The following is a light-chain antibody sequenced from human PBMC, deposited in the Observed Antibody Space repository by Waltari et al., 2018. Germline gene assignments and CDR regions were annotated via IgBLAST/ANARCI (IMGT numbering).Light chain of an antibody. CDR1: QDISIW. J-gene: IGKJ2*01. CDR2: GAS. Sequence: DIQMTQSPSSVSVSAGDRVTITCRASQDISIWLAWYQQKPGTAPKLLIYGASSLQSGVPSRFSGSGSGTHFTLTVSSLQPEDFATYYCQQTNSFPYTFGQGTKLEIK. CDR3: QQTNSFPYT. V-gene: IGKV1-12*01.